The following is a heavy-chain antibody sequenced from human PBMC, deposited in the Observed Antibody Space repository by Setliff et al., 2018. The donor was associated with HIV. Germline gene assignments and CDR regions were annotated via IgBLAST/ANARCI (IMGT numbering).Heavy chain of an antibody. D-gene: IGHD3-22*01. J-gene: IGHJ6*03. Sequence: PGESLKISCAASGFTFSDYWMSWVRQAPGKGLEWVANIKQDGSGKYYVESVKGRFTISRDNAKNSLYLQMNSLRAEDTAVYYCARVELDDSSGYYYYYYMDVWGKGTTVTVSS. V-gene: IGHV3-7*01. CDR1: GFTFSDYW. CDR3: ARVELDDSSGYYYYYYMDV. CDR2: IKQDGSGK.